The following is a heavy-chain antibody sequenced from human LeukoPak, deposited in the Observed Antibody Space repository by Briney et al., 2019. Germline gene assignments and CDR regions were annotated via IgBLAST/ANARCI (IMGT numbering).Heavy chain of an antibody. Sequence: SVKVSCKASGGTFSSYAMSWVRQAPGQGLEWMGGIIPIFGTANYAQKFQGRVTITADESTSTAYMELSSLRSEDTAVYYCARASGVPAATPDTSPFDYWGQGTLVTVSS. CDR1: GGTFSSYA. CDR2: IIPIFGTA. V-gene: IGHV1-69*13. CDR3: ARASGVPAATPDTSPFDY. J-gene: IGHJ4*02. D-gene: IGHD2-2*01.